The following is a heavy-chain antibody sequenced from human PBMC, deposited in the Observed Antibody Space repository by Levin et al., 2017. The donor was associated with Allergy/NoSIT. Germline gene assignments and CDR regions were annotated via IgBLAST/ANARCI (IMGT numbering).Heavy chain of an antibody. CDR2: IYYDGAT. CDR3: ASRTYRD. D-gene: IGHD3-16*02. CDR1: GGSISSSTYY. J-gene: IGHJ4*02. V-gene: IGHV4-39*01. Sequence: GSLRLSCTVSGGSISSSTYYWGWIRQPPGKGLEWIGSIYYDGATYYNPSLRSRITISVDTSKNQFSLKVRSVTAADTAVYYCASRTYRDWGQGTLVTVSS.